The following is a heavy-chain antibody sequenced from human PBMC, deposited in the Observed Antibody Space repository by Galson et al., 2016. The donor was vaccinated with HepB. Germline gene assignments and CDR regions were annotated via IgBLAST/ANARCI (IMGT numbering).Heavy chain of an antibody. CDR1: GFTFSTYG. D-gene: IGHD1-26*01. Sequence: SLRLSCAASGFTFSTYGMHWVRQAPGKGLEWVAVISYDGSNKKYADSVKGRFTISRDTSKNTLHLQMNSLTAEDTAVYFCAKDGYRGSHRDYYGMDVWGQGTTVTVSS. CDR3: AKDGYRGSHRDYYGMDV. V-gene: IGHV3-30*18. CDR2: ISYDGSNK. J-gene: IGHJ6*02.